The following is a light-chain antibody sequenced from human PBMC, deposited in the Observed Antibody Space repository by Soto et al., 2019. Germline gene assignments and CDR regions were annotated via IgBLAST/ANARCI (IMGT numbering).Light chain of an antibody. J-gene: IGKJ1*01. CDR1: QSVFSNY. CDR2: GAS. CDR3: QQYGSSIQT. Sequence: EIVLTQFPGTLSLSRGERATLSCRASQSVFSNYLAWYQQRPGQPPNLLIFGASHRAPDIPDRFSGSGSGTDFTLTISRLEPEDFAVYYCQQYGSSIQTFGQGTKVDIK. V-gene: IGKV3-20*01.